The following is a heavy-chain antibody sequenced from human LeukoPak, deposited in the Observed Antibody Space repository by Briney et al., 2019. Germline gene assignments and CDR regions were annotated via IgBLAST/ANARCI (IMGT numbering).Heavy chain of an antibody. CDR2: IYYSGST. D-gene: IGHD6-13*01. V-gene: IGHV4-39*01. CDR1: GGSISSSSYY. Sequence: SETLSLTCTVSGGSISSSSYYWGWIRQPPGKGLEWIGSIYYSGSTYYNPSLKSRVTISVDTSKNQFSLKLSSVTAADTAVYYCARVGDSSSWYGGFDPWGQGTLVTVSS. CDR3: ARVGDSSSWYGGFDP. J-gene: IGHJ5*02.